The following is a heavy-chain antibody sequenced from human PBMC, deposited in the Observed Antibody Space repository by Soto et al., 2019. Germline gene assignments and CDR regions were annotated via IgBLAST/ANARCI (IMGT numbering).Heavy chain of an antibody. J-gene: IGHJ6*02. V-gene: IGHV3-48*01. CDR2: ISDSSSTI. D-gene: IGHD3-16*01. Sequence: GGSLRLSCAASGFTFSNYSMNWVRQAPGKGLEWVSYISDSSSTIYYADSVKGRFTISRDNAKNSLCLQMHSLRAEDTAVYYCAKAGVDLDVYYYYYALDVWGQGTTVTVSS. CDR3: AKAGVDLDVYYYYYALDV. CDR1: GFTFSNYS.